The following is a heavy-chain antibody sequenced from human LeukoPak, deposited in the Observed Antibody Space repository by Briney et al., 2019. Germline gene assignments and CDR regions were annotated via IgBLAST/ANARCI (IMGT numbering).Heavy chain of an antibody. V-gene: IGHV3-66*01. Sequence: PGGSLRLSCAASGFTVSSNYMSWVRQAPGKGLEWVSIIYGGGSTYFADSVKGRFTISRDNSKNTLYLQMNSLRAEDAAVYYCARVMAGTDDVFDVWGQGTVVTVSS. CDR3: ARVMAGTDDVFDV. CDR2: IYGGGST. J-gene: IGHJ3*01. CDR1: GFTVSSNY. D-gene: IGHD6-19*01.